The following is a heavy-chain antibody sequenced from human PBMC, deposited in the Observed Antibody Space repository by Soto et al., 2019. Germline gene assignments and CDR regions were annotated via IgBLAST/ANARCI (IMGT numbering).Heavy chain of an antibody. J-gene: IGHJ4*02. CDR1: GGSFSGYY. CDR2: INHSGST. Sequence: QVQLQQWGAGLLKPSETLSLTCAVYGGSFSGYYWSWIRQPPGKGLEWIGEINHSGSTNYNPSLKSRVTLSVDTSKNQFSLKLSSVTAADTAVYYCARTFLWSGYYYVDYWGQGTLVTVSS. CDR3: ARTFLWSGYYYVDY. D-gene: IGHD3-3*01. V-gene: IGHV4-34*01.